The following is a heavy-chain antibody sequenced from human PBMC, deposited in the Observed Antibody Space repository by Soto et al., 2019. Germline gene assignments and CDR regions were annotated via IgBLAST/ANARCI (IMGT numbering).Heavy chain of an antibody. V-gene: IGHV4-34*01. CDR1: GGSFSGYY. D-gene: IGHD3-22*01. CDR2: INHSGST. Sequence: SETRSLTCAVYGGSFSGYYWSWIRQPPGKGLEWIGEINHSGSTNYNPSLKSRVTISVDTSKNQFSLKLSSVTAADTAVYYCARTADYYDSSGYLDAFDIWGQGTMVTVSS. CDR3: ARTADYYDSSGYLDAFDI. J-gene: IGHJ3*02.